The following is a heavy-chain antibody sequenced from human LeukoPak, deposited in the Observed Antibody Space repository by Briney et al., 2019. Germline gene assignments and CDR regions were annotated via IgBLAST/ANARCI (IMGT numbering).Heavy chain of an antibody. J-gene: IGHJ4*02. Sequence: PSETLSLTCAVYGGSFSGYYWSWIRQPPGKGLEWIGEINHSGSTNYNPSLKSRVTISVDTSKNQFSLKLSSVTAADTAVYYCAGATGTHTYYFDYWGQGTLVTVSS. V-gene: IGHV4-34*01. D-gene: IGHD1-1*01. CDR2: INHSGST. CDR3: AGATGTHTYYFDY. CDR1: GGSFSGYY.